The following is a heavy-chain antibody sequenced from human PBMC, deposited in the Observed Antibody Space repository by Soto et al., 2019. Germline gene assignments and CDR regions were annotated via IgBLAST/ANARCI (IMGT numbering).Heavy chain of an antibody. V-gene: IGHV3-30-3*01. CDR3: ARDRSPVVPATPAAFAI. Sequence: GGSLRLSCAASGFTFSSSAMHWVRQAPGKGLEWVAVISYDGSNKYYADSVKGRFTISRDNSKNTLYLQMNSLRAEDTAVYYCARDRSPVVPATPAAFAIWGQGTMVTVSS. CDR2: ISYDGSNK. CDR1: GFTFSSSA. D-gene: IGHD2-15*01. J-gene: IGHJ3*02.